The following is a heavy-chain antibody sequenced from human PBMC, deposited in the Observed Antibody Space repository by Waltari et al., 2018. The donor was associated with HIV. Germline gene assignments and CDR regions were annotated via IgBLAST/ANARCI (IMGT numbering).Heavy chain of an antibody. Sequence: QLQLHESGQGMVKPSEPLSLPCVVSGYPISSDYSWGWIRQPPGKGLEWIGSASRSGSTYYSPSLKSRVTISLDTSKNQFSLKLNSVAAADTAVYYCGSGSRRGHSHGIDYWGQGTLVTVSS. CDR3: GSGSRRGHSHGIDY. V-gene: IGHV4-38-2*01. J-gene: IGHJ4*02. D-gene: IGHD5-18*01. CDR2: ASRSGST. CDR1: GYPISSDYS.